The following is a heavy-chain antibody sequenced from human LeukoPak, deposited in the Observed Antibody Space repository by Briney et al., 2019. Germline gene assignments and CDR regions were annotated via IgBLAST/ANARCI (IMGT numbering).Heavy chain of an antibody. V-gene: IGHV3-23*01. CDR1: GFTFSSYA. J-gene: IGHJ4*02. CDR3: ANSQRRSWNYYFDH. CDR2: ISGSGGGT. Sequence: GGSLRLSWAASGFTFSSYAMSWVRQAPGKGLGWVSTISGSGGGTYYADSVKGRFTISRDNSKNTLYLQMNSLRAEDTAVHFCANSQRRSWNYYFDHWGQGTLVTVSS. D-gene: IGHD1-7*01.